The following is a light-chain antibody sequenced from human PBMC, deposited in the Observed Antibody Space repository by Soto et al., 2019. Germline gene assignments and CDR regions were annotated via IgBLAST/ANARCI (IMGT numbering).Light chain of an antibody. CDR3: QQSYSTPYT. J-gene: IGKJ2*01. Sequence: DIQMTQSPSSLSASVVDRVTITCRASQSIRSYLNWYQQKPGKAPKLLIYAASSLQSGVPSRFSGSGSGTDFTLTISRLQPEDFATYYCQQSYSTPYTVGQGTKLEIK. CDR1: QSIRSY. V-gene: IGKV1-39*01. CDR2: AAS.